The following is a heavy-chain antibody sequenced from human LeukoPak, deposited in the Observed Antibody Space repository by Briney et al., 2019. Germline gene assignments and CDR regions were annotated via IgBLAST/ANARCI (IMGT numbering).Heavy chain of an antibody. CDR1: GFTFSSYW. J-gene: IGHJ4*02. Sequence: GGSLRLSCAASGFTFSSYWMHWVRQAPGKGLVWVSRINSDGSSTSYADSVKGRFTIPRDNAKNTLYLQMNSLRAEDTAVYYCARVEMATILGIDYWGQGTLVTVSS. CDR2: INSDGSST. CDR3: ARVEMATILGIDY. D-gene: IGHD5-24*01. V-gene: IGHV3-74*01.